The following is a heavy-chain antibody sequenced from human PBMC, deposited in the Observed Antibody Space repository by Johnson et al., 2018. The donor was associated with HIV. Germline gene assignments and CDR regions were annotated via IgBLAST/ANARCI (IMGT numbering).Heavy chain of an antibody. Sequence: VQLVESGGGVVQPGRSLRLSCASSGFTFDDYAMHWVRQAPGKGLEWVSYISSSGSTIYYADSVKGRFTISRDNSKSTLYLQMNSLRPEDTAVYYCAKERRAPRAFDIWGQGTMVTVSS. J-gene: IGHJ3*02. CDR2: ISSSGSTI. V-gene: IGHV3-48*01. D-gene: IGHD1-26*01. CDR3: AKERRAPRAFDI. CDR1: GFTFDDYA.